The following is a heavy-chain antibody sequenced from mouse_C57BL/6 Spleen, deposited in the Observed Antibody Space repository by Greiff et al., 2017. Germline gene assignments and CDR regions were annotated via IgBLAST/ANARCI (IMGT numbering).Heavy chain of an antibody. V-gene: IGHV1-80*01. Sequence: QVQLQQSGAELVKPGASVKISCKASGYAFSSYWMNWVKQRPGQGLEWIGQIYPGDGDTNYNGKFKGKATLTADKSSSTAYMQLSSLTSEDSAVYFCARSRYYDYDKDYWGQGTTLTVSS. CDR2: IYPGDGDT. J-gene: IGHJ2*01. CDR3: ARSRYYDYDKDY. CDR1: GYAFSSYW. D-gene: IGHD2-4*01.